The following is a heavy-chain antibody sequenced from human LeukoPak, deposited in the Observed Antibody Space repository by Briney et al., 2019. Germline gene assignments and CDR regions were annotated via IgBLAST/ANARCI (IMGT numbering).Heavy chain of an antibody. CDR2: IYYSGST. D-gene: IGHD3-10*01. CDR1: GGSISSYY. CDR3: ASMVRGVIKGVWFDP. Sequence: PSETLSLTCTVSGGSISSYYWSWIRQPPGKGLEWIGYIYYSGSTNYNPSLKSRVTISVGTSKNQFSLKLSSVTAADTAVYYCASMVRGVIKGVWFDPWGQGTLVTVSS. J-gene: IGHJ5*02. V-gene: IGHV4-59*13.